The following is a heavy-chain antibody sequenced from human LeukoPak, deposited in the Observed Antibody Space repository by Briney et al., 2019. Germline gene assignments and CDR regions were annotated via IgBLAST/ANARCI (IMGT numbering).Heavy chain of an antibody. Sequence: TGGSLRLSCAASGFTFSSYAMTWVRQAPGKGLEWVSAITGGGDTTYYADSVKGRFTISRDNSKNTLYLQMNNLRAEDTAIYYCARDLGYYYDSSGYYYWGQGTLVTVSS. CDR3: ARDLGYYYDSSGYYY. CDR2: ITGGGDTT. CDR1: GFTFSSYA. J-gene: IGHJ4*02. V-gene: IGHV3-23*01. D-gene: IGHD3-22*01.